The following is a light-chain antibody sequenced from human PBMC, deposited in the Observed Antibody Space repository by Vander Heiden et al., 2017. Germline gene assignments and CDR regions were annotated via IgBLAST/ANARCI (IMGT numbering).Light chain of an antibody. CDR3: QQRDSTPLT. CDR1: QSISSY. CDR2: AAS. V-gene: IGKV1-39*01. Sequence: DIQMTPSPSPLSASVGDRVTITCRASQSISSYLNWYQQKPGKAPKLLIYAASSLQSGVPSRFSGSGSGTDFTLTISRLQPEDFATYYCQQRDSTPLTFGQGTKLEIK. J-gene: IGKJ2*01.